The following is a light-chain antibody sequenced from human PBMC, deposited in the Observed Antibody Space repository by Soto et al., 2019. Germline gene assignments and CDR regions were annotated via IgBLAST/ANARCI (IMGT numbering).Light chain of an antibody. Sequence: SYELTRPPSVSVAPGKTARITCGGNNIGSKSVHWYQQKPGQAPVLVIYYDSDRPSGIPERFSGSNSGNTATLTISRVEAGDEADYYCQVWDSSSDHGVFGTGTKVTVL. CDR3: QVWDSSSDHGV. CDR1: NIGSKS. CDR2: YDS. J-gene: IGLJ1*01. V-gene: IGLV3-21*04.